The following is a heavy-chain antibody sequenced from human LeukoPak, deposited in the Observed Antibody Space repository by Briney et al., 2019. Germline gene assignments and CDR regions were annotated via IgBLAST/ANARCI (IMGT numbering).Heavy chain of an antibody. V-gene: IGHV6-1*01. D-gene: IGHD2-2*01. J-gene: IGHJ5*02. CDR3: ARRLTQYDCFDP. CDR2: TYYRSTWYT. CDR1: GDSVSSNSVT. Sequence: SQTLSLTCAISGDSVSSNSVTWNWIRQSPSRGLEWLGRTYYRSTWYTGYAVSVRGRITVNPDTSKNQFSLHLNSVTPEDTAVYYCARRLTQYDCFDPWGQGILVTVSS.